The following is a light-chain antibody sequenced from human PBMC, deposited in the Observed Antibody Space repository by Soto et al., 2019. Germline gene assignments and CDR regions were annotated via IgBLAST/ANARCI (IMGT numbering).Light chain of an antibody. CDR3: SSYPSSSTVV. CDR1: RSDVGGYNY. V-gene: IGLV2-14*03. J-gene: IGLJ2*01. CDR2: DVS. Sequence: QSALTPPASVSGSPVQSSTVSCTGTRSDVGGYNYVSWYQHHPGKAPKLMIYDVSNRPSGVSNRFSGSKSGNTASLTISGLQAEDEADYYYSSYPSSSTVVLGGGTQRTVI.